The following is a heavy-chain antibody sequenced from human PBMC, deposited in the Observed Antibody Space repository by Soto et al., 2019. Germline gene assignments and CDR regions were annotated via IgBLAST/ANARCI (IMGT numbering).Heavy chain of an antibody. V-gene: IGHV4-31*03. CDR2: IYYSGNT. CDR3: ALRGGGGAFDI. D-gene: IGHD3-16*01. Sequence: QVQLQESGPGLVKPSQTLSLTCTVSGGSMSSGAYHWNWIRQHPGKGLEWIGNIYYSGNTYYNPSLKSRVTISSDTSNNQFSLKLYSVTAADTAVYYCALRGGGGAFDIWGQGTMVTVSS. CDR1: GGSMSSGAYH. J-gene: IGHJ3*02.